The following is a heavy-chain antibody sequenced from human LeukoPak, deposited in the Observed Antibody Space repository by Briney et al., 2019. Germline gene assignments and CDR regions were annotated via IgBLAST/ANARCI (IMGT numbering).Heavy chain of an antibody. Sequence: ASVKVSCKASGHTFTNYGITWVRQAPGQGLEWMGWINPNSGGTNYAQKFQGRVTMTRDTSISTAYMELSRLRSDDAAVYYCARAPYSSGEGFDYWGQGTLVTVSS. CDR1: GHTFTNYG. CDR2: INPNSGGT. D-gene: IGHD6-19*01. CDR3: ARAPYSSGEGFDY. V-gene: IGHV1-2*02. J-gene: IGHJ4*02.